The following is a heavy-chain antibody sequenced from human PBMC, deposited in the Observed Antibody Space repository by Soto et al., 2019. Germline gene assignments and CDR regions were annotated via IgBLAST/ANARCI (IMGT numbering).Heavy chain of an antibody. V-gene: IGHV3-23*01. CDR2: ISGTEGGT. CDR3: AHRTGFDY. J-gene: IGHJ4*02. Sequence: AGGSLRLSCAVSGYTFSSFDMSWVRQAPGKGLEWVSTISGTEGGTAYADSVKGRFIISRDISTYKLYLEMNGLRVEDTAVYYCAHRTGFDYWGQGALVTVSS. CDR1: GYTFSSFD.